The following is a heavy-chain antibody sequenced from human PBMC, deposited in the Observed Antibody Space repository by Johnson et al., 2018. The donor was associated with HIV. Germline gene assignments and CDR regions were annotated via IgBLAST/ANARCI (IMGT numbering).Heavy chain of an antibody. V-gene: IGHV3-7*01. CDR3: ARGGLLWFGHPAD. J-gene: IGHJ3*01. CDR2: IKQDGSEK. CDR1: GFTFSTYW. Sequence: VQLVESGGGLVKPGGSLRLSCAASGFTFSTYWMSWVRQAPGKGLEWVANIKQDGSEKYCVDSVKGRFTISRDNAKNSLYLQMNSLRAEDTAVYYCARGGLLWFGHPADWGQGTMVIVSS. D-gene: IGHD3-10*01.